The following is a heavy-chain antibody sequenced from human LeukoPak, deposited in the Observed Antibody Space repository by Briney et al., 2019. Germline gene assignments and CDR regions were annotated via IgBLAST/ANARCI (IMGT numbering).Heavy chain of an antibody. CDR3: AKDFHGGLSPVGFDY. Sequence: GGSLRLSCAASGFTFSSYAMSWVRQAPGKGLEWVSAISGSGGSTYYADSVRGRFTISRDNSKNTLYLQMNSLRAEDTAVYYCAKDFHGGLSPVGFDYWGQGTLVTVSS. CDR2: ISGSGGST. CDR1: GFTFSSYA. J-gene: IGHJ4*02. D-gene: IGHD1-26*01. V-gene: IGHV3-23*01.